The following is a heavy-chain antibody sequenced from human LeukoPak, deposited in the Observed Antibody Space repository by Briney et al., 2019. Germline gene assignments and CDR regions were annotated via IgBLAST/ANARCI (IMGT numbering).Heavy chain of an antibody. CDR3: ARAVHSSVGAFDI. V-gene: IGHV1-69*04. D-gene: IGHD6-19*01. J-gene: IGHJ3*02. CDR1: GYTFTSYA. CDR2: IIPILGIA. Sequence: SVKVSCKASGYTFTSYAMNWVRQAPGQGLEWMGRIIPILGIANYAQKFQGRVTITADKSTSTAYMELSSLRSEDTAVYYCARAVHSSVGAFDIWGQGTMVTVSS.